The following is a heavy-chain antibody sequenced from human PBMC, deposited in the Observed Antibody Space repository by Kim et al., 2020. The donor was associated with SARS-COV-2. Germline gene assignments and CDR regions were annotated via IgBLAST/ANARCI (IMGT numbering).Heavy chain of an antibody. CDR2: ISYDGSNK. J-gene: IGHJ5*02. Sequence: GGSLRLSCAASGFTFSSYAMHWVRQAPGKGLEWVAVISYDGSNKYYADSLKGRFAISRDNSKNTLYLQMNSLRAEDTAVYFCARPYSRSYYSWFDPWGQGTLVTVSS. V-gene: IGHV3-30*09. CDR3: ARPYSRSYYSWFDP. D-gene: IGHD1-26*01. CDR1: GFTFSSYA.